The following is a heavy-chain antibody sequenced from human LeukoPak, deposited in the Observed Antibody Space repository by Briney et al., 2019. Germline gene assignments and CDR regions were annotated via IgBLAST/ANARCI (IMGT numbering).Heavy chain of an antibody. CDR1: GFAFGGYG. Sequence: GGSLRLSCAGSGFAFGGYGMHWFRQTPGKGLEWVAVISYDGSRAFYADSVKGRFTISRDNSKNTMSVQMDDLRAEDTAVYYCTRYNNDHFDYWGQGTLVTVSS. J-gene: IGHJ4*02. V-gene: IGHV3-33*01. D-gene: IGHD1-14*01. CDR3: TRYNNDHFDY. CDR2: ISYDGSRA.